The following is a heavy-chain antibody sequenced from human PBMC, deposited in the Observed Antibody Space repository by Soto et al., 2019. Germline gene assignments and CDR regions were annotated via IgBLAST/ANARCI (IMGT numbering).Heavy chain of an antibody. CDR1: GFTFYDFA. J-gene: IGHJ4*02. D-gene: IGHD2-15*01. Sequence: EVQLVESGGGLVQPGRSLRLSCAASGFTFYDFAMHWVRQAPGKGLEWVSRISGTRNIIDYADSVKGRFIISRDNAKNSLYPQMNSLRPEDTAFYYCVKDMYEGSSGGSLDYWGQGTLVTVSS. CDR3: VKDMYEGSSGGSLDY. V-gene: IGHV3-9*01. CDR2: ISGTRNII.